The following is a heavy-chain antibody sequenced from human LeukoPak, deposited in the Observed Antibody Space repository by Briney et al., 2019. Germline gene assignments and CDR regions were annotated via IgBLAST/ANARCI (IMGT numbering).Heavy chain of an antibody. V-gene: IGHV3-43D*03. CDR3: ARVSKPGWFDYYYMDV. D-gene: IGHD3-10*01. Sequence: GGSLRLSCAASGFTFDDYAMHWVRRAPGKGLEWVSLISWDGGSTYYADSVKGRFTVSRDNSKNTLYLQMDNLRFEDTAVYYCARVSKPGWFDYYYMDVWGKGTTVIVSS. CDR1: GFTFDDYA. J-gene: IGHJ6*03. CDR2: ISWDGGST.